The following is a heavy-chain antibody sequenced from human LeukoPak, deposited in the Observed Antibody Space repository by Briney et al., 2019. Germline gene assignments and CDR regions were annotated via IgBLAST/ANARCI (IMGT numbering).Heavy chain of an antibody. CDR3: ARFMVRAGN. CDR1: GFSVSSNY. D-gene: IGHD3-10*01. Sequence: PGGSLRLSCAVSGFSVSSNYMSWVRQAPGKGLEWVPVIYSGGSTYYADSVKGRFTISRDNSKNTLYLQMNSLRAEDTAVYYCARFMVRAGNWGQGTLVTVSS. V-gene: IGHV3-53*01. J-gene: IGHJ4*02. CDR2: IYSGGST.